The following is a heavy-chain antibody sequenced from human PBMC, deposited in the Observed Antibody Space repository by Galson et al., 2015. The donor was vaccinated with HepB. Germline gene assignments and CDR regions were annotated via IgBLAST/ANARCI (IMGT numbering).Heavy chain of an antibody. V-gene: IGHV3-23*01. CDR1: GFAFNSYA. CDR3: AKDLSYYDFWSGYYSNYNYGMDV. CDR2: ISGSGGST. J-gene: IGHJ6*02. Sequence: SLRLSCAASGFAFNSYAMSWVRQAPGKGLEWVSVISGSGGSTYYADSVKGRFTISRDKFENTLYLQMNSLRAEDTAVYYCAKDLSYYDFWSGYYSNYNYGMDVWGQGTTVTVSS. D-gene: IGHD3-3*01.